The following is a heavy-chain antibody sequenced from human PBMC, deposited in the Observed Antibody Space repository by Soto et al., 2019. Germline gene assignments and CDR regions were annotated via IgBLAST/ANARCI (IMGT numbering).Heavy chain of an antibody. Sequence: GESLKISCKGSGYTFTSNWIGWVRQMPGKGLEWMGIIYPGDSDTRYSPSFQGQVTISADKSISTAYLQWSSLKASDTAMYYCARGPEMATSHLDYWGQGTLVTVS. V-gene: IGHV5-51*01. D-gene: IGHD5-12*01. CDR3: ARGPEMATSHLDY. CDR1: GYTFTSNW. CDR2: IYPGDSDT. J-gene: IGHJ4*02.